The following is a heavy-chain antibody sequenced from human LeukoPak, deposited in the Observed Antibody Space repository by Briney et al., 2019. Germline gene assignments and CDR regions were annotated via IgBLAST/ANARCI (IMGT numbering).Heavy chain of an antibody. CDR3: AKDGTYYYGSGNFDY. D-gene: IGHD3-10*01. V-gene: IGHV3-23*01. CDR1: GFTFSSYA. J-gene: IGHJ4*02. CDR2: ISGSGGTT. Sequence: GGSLRLSCAASGFTFSSYAMSWVRQSPGKGLEGVSAISGSGGTTYYAASLKGRFTISRDNSKTTLYLQMNSMRAEDTAVYYCAKDGTYYYGSGNFDYWGQGTLVTVSS.